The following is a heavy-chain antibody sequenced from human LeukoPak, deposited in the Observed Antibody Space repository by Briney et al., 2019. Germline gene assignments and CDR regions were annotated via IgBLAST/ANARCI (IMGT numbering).Heavy chain of an antibody. CDR1: GYSISSGYY. D-gene: IGHD3-10*01. J-gene: IGHJ4*02. V-gene: IGHV4-38-2*02. CDR3: ARWPWFGESHPFDY. Sequence: SETLSLTCTVSGYSISSGYYWGWIRQPPGKGLEWIGSIYHSGSTYYNPSLKSRVTISVDTSKNQFSLKLSSVTAADTAVYYCARWPWFGESHPFDYWGQGTLVTVSS. CDR2: IYHSGST.